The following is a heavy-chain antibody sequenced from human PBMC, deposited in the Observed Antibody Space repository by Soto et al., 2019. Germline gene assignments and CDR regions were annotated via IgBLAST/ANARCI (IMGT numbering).Heavy chain of an antibody. CDR1: GGSISSGDYY. D-gene: IGHD3-16*01. CDR3: AREAPGLNWFDP. V-gene: IGHV4-30-4*01. Sequence: SETLSLTCTVSGGSISSGDYYWSWIRQPPGKGLEWIGYIYYSGSTYYNPSLKSRVTISVDTSKNQFSLKLSSVTAADTAVYYCAREAPGLNWFDPWGQGTLVTVSS. J-gene: IGHJ5*02. CDR2: IYYSGST.